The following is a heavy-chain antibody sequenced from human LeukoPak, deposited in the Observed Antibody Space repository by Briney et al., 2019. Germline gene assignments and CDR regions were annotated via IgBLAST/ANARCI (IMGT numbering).Heavy chain of an antibody. J-gene: IGHJ4*02. CDR1: GGSFSGYY. Sequence: KPSETLSLTCAVYGGSFSGYYWSWIRQPPGKGLEWIGEINHSGSTNYNPSLKSRVTISVDTSKNQFSLKLSSVTAADTAVYYCARARLYYYDSSGYRYWGQGTLVTVSS. CDR2: INHSGST. CDR3: ARARLYYYDSSGYRY. D-gene: IGHD3-22*01. V-gene: IGHV4-34*01.